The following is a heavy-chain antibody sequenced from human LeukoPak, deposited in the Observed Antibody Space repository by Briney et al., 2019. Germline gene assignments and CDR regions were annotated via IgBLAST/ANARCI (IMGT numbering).Heavy chain of an antibody. D-gene: IGHD5-18*01. CDR1: GYSFTSYW. V-gene: IGHV5-51*01. CDR2: IYPSDSDT. CDR3: ARLGYSYGLGNDYYYMDV. Sequence: GESLKISCKGSGYSFTSYWIGWVRQMPGKGLEWMGIIYPSDSDTRYSPSFQGQVTISADKSISTAYLQWSSLKASDTAMYYCARLGYSYGLGNDYYYMDVWGKGTTVTVSS. J-gene: IGHJ6*03.